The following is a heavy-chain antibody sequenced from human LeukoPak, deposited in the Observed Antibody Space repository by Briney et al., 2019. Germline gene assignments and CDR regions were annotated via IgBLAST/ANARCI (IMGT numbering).Heavy chain of an antibody. Sequence: PSETLSLTCTVSGGSITNYYWSWSRQPPGKGLEWIGYIYYSGTTNYNPSLKSRVTISVDTSKNQFSLKVNSVTAADTAVYYCARHRWELLRAFDIWGQGTMVTVSS. CDR2: IYYSGTT. J-gene: IGHJ3*02. V-gene: IGHV4-59*01. CDR3: ARHRWELLRAFDI. CDR1: GGSITNYY. D-gene: IGHD1-26*01.